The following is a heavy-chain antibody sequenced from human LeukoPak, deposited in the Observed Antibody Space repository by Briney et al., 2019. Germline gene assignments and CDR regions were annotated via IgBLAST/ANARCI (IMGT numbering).Heavy chain of an antibody. J-gene: IGHJ4*02. V-gene: IGHV3-23*01. CDR1: GFTFSSYA. CDR3: AKDSDIRSAKYYFDS. CDR2: ISGSGGST. D-gene: IGHD6-25*01. Sequence: GGSLRLSCAASGFTFSSYAMSWVRQAPGKGLEWVSAISGSGGSTYYADSVKGRFTISRDNSKNTLYLQMNSLKDTAVYYCAKDSDIRSAKYYFDSWGQGTLVTVSS.